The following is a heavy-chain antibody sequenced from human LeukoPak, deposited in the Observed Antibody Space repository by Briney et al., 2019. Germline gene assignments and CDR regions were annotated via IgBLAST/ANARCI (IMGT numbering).Heavy chain of an antibody. J-gene: IGHJ4*02. D-gene: IGHD4-17*01. CDR1: GLTFSSYA. Sequence: PGESLRLSCAASGLTFSSYAMSWVRQAPGKGLEWVSAISGSGGSTYYADSVKGRFTISRDNSKNTLYLQMNSLRAEDTAVYYCAKVGASTVTAPKTFDYWGQGTLVTVSS. V-gene: IGHV3-23*01. CDR2: ISGSGGST. CDR3: AKVGASTVTAPKTFDY.